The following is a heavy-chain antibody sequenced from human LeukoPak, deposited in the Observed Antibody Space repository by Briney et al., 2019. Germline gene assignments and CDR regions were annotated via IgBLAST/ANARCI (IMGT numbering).Heavy chain of an antibody. CDR3: AKAHKSSLMWYFDY. Sequence: GGSLRLSCAASGFTFSSYSMNWVRQAPGKGLEWVANIKQDGSEKYYVDSVKGRFTISRDNAKNSLYLQMNSLRAEDMALYYCAKAHKSSLMWYFDYWGQGTLVTVSS. V-gene: IGHV3-7*03. D-gene: IGHD2-15*01. CDR1: GFTFSSYS. CDR2: IKQDGSEK. J-gene: IGHJ4*02.